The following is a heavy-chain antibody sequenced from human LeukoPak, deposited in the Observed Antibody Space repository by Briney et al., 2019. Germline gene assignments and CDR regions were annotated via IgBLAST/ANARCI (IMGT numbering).Heavy chain of an antibody. V-gene: IGHV4-4*07. Sequence: SETLSLTCTVSGGSISSYYWSWIRQPAGKGLEWIGRIYTSGSTNYNPSLKSRVTMSVDTSKNQFSLKLSSVTAADTAVYYCARADCSGGSCYSDYWGQGTLVTVSS. CDR2: IYTSGST. D-gene: IGHD2-15*01. CDR1: GGSISSYY. J-gene: IGHJ4*02. CDR3: ARADCSGGSCYSDY.